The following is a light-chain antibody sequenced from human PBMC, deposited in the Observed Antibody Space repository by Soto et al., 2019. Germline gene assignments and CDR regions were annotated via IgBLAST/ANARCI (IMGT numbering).Light chain of an antibody. CDR2: RAS. CDR3: PQYRSSHPNT. J-gene: IGKJ2*01. Sequence: EIVLTQSPGTLRLSPGESATLSCRASHTISSSYLTWYQQRPGQPPRLLIYRASRRATGISDRFSASGSGTAFMLTISLLEQEDFAGYCCPQYRSSHPNTFGQETKLEIK. CDR1: HTISSSY. V-gene: IGKV3-20*01.